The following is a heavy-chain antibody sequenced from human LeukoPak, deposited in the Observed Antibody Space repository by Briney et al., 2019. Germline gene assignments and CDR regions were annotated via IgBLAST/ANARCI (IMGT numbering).Heavy chain of an antibody. CDR3: ARNSPLGGDPPDY. Sequence: ASVKVSCKASGYTFTSYGISWVRQAPGQGLEWMGWISAYNGNTNYAQKFQGRVTITTDESTSTAYMELSSLRSEDTAVYYCARNSPLGGDPPDYWGQGTLVTVSS. CDR2: ISAYNGNT. D-gene: IGHD2-21*02. J-gene: IGHJ4*02. V-gene: IGHV1-18*01. CDR1: GYTFTSYG.